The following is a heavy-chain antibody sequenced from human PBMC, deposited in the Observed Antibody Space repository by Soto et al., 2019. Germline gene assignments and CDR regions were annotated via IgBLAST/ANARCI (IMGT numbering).Heavy chain of an antibody. CDR1: GGTFRTSA. J-gene: IGHJ6*02. CDR3: ARDKDRQQLGGNYYYIMDV. D-gene: IGHD3-3*02. CDR2: IMPVFPTP. Sequence: QVQLVQSGAEVKKPGSSVRVSCKTSGGTFRTSAISWVRQAPGQGLEWMGGIMPVFPTPDYAQRFQGRVTITADESTSTAYMELSSIRSEDKAVYYCARDKDRQQLGGNYYYIMDVWGQGTTVTVSS. V-gene: IGHV1-69*12.